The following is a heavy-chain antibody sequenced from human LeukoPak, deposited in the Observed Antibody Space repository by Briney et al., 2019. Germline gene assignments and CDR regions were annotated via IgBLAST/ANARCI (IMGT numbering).Heavy chain of an antibody. CDR2: IYYSGST. J-gene: IGHJ3*02. D-gene: IGHD4-17*01. CDR3: ARVVYGDYAFDI. Sequence: SETLSLTCTVSGGSISRSRDYWGWIRQPPGKGLEWIGSIYYSGSTYYNPSLKSRVTISGDTSKNQFSLKLSSVTAADTAVYYCARVVYGDYAFDIWGQGTMVTVSS. CDR1: GGSISRSRDY. V-gene: IGHV4-39*07.